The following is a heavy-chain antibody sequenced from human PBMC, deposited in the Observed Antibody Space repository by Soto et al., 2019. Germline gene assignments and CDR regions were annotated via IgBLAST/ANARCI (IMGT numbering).Heavy chain of an antibody. CDR2: ISGSGGST. J-gene: IGHJ3*02. D-gene: IGHD5-18*01. Sequence: GSLRLYCAGSAFTFSSYSMILVRQVPGKGLEWVSAISGSGGSTYYADSVKGRFTISRDNSKNTLYLQMNSLRAEDTAVYYCARGDTAMVTDAFDIWGQGTMVTVSS. V-gene: IGHV3-23*01. CDR3: ARGDTAMVTDAFDI. CDR1: AFTFSSYS.